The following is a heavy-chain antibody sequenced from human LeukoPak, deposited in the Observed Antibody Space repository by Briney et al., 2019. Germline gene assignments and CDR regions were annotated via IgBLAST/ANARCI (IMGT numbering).Heavy chain of an antibody. D-gene: IGHD3-10*01. CDR3: AKDGSRGPNYVSGRGGFDY. CDR2: ISNNGATT. J-gene: IGHJ4*02. V-gene: IGHV3-23*01. CDR1: GFTFTTYT. Sequence: PGGSLRLSCTASGFTFTTYTVNWVRQAPGKGLEWVSSISNNGATTYYADSVRGRFAIFRDNSKNTLYLQMNSLRAEDTAVYYCAKDGSRGPNYVSGRGGFDYWGQGTLVTVSS.